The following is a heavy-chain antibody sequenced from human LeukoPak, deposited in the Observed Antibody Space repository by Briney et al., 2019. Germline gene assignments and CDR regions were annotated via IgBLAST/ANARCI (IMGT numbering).Heavy chain of an antibody. V-gene: IGHV3-43*02. D-gene: IGHD1-26*01. Sequence: GGSLRLSCAASGFTFDDYAMHWVRQAPGKGLEWVSLISGDGGSTYYADSVKGRFTISRGNSKNSLYLQMSSLRTEDTALYYCAKVGVKWAQIPFDYWGQGTLVTVSS. CDR2: ISGDGGST. CDR1: GFTFDDYA. CDR3: AKVGVKWAQIPFDY. J-gene: IGHJ4*02.